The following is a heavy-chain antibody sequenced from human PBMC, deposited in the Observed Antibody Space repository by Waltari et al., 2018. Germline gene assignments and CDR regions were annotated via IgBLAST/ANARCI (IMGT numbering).Heavy chain of an antibody. V-gene: IGHV4-4*07. CDR3: ARDRIAVSGSPPLSYNWFDF. CDR1: RDSFTTSY. CDR2: IYSTGYT. D-gene: IGHD6-19*01. Sequence: QVHLRESGPGLVKPSETLFLTCNVSRDSFTTSYWAWIRQSAGMRLEWIGRIYSTGYTRYNPSLESRVTISIDTSQNQISLRLTSVTVADTAVYFCARDRIAVSGSPPLSYNWFDFWGQGTRVAVSS. J-gene: IGHJ5*01.